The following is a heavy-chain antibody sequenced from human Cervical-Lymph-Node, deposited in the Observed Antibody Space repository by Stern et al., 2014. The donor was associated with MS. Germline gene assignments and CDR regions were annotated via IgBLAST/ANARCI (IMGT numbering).Heavy chain of an antibody. CDR3: AKEGIAVASFDY. Sequence: VKLVESGGGLVQPGGSLRLSCAASGFTFSIYAMSWVRQAPGKGLEWVSAISGSGDRTYYADSVKGRFTISRDNSKNTLYLQMNSLRAEDTAVYYCAKEGIAVASFDYWGQGTLVTVSS. D-gene: IGHD6-19*01. CDR1: GFTFSIYA. V-gene: IGHV3-23*04. CDR2: ISGSGDRT. J-gene: IGHJ4*02.